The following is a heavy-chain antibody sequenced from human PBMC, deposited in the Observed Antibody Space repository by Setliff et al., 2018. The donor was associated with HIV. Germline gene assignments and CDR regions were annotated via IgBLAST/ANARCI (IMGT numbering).Heavy chain of an antibody. CDR3: ASHPGSSIEKPYFDT. CDR2: IVPILGIT. D-gene: IGHD2-2*01. V-gene: IGHV1-69*10. CDR1: GGIFSTYA. J-gene: IGHJ5*02. Sequence: SVKVSCKASGGIFSTYAISWVRQAPGQGLEWMGGIVPILGITNYAQKFQGRVTITADKSTSTTYMDLSSLRSEDTAVYYCASHPGSSIEKPYFDTWGQGTLVTVS.